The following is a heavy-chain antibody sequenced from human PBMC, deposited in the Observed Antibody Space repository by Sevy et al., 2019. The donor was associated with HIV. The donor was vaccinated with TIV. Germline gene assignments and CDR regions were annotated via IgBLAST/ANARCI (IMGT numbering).Heavy chain of an antibody. CDR2: ISSGSSFI. J-gene: IGHJ4*02. CDR1: GFIFSGYT. V-gene: IGHV3-21*01. D-gene: IGHD2-2*01. Sequence: GGSLRLSCAASGFIFSGYTMNWVRQAPGKGLEWVSSISSGSSFIYYADSLQGRFIISRDNARKSLYLQMNNLRVEDTAVYYCARVGLGDCSGTNCSPNDYWGQGTLVTDSS. CDR3: ARVGLGDCSGTNCSPNDY.